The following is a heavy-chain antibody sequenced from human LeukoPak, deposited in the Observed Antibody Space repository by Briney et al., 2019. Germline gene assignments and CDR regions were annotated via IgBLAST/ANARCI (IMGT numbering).Heavy chain of an antibody. D-gene: IGHD6-6*01. CDR1: GYTFTSYG. J-gene: IGHJ4*02. CDR2: ISAYNSNT. CDR3: ARAEYSSSPFDY. V-gene: IGHV1-18*01. Sequence: ASVKVSCKTSGYTFTSYGISWVRQAPGQGLEWMGWISAYNSNTNYAQKLRGRVIMTTDTSTSTAYMELSRLRSDDTAVYYCARAEYSSSPFDYWGQGTLVTVSS.